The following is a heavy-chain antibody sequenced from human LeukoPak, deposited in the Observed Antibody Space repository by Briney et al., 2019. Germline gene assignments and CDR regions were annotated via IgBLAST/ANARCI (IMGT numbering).Heavy chain of an antibody. CDR1: GGSISSYY. D-gene: IGHD3-22*01. J-gene: IGHJ6*03. CDR2: IYYSGST. V-gene: IGHV4-59*12. CDR3: ARGSPPKAYRYDSSGYYYVYYYYYMDV. Sequence: SETLSLTCTVSGGSISSYYWSWIRQPPGKGLEWIGYIYYSGSTNYNPSLKSRVTISVDTSKNQFSLKLSSVTAADTAVYYCARGSPPKAYRYDSSGYYYVYYYYYMDVWGKGTTVTVSS.